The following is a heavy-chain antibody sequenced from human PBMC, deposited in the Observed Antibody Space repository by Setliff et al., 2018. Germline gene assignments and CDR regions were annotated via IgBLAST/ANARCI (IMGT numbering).Heavy chain of an antibody. Sequence: PGGSLRLSCAASGFTFSGSAMHWVRQAPGKGLEWVSAISSTITSTYYADSVKGRFTISRDNSKNTLYLQMNSLGAEDTAVYYCAKNREAWVYYYGMDVWGQGTTVTVSS. CDR2: ISSTITST. D-gene: IGHD7-27*01. J-gene: IGHJ6*02. CDR3: AKNREAWVYYYGMDV. CDR1: GFTFSGSA. V-gene: IGHV3-NL1*01.